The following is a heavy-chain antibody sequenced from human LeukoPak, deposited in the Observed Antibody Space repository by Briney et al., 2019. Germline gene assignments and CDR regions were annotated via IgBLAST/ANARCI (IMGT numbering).Heavy chain of an antibody. J-gene: IGHJ6*03. D-gene: IGHD2-2*01. CDR2: IIPIFGTA. Sequence: ASVKVSCKASGGTFTSYAMSWVRQAPGQGLEWMGGIIPIFGTANYAQKFQGRVTITTDESTSTAYMELSSLRPEDTAVDYCARTVPAASYYYYYMDVWGKGTTVTVSS. V-gene: IGHV1-69*05. CDR1: GGTFTSYA. CDR3: ARTVPAASYYYYYMDV.